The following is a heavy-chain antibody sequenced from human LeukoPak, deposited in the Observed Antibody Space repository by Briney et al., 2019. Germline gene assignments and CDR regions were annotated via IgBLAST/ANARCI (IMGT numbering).Heavy chain of an antibody. CDR3: ARDLSLYYMDV. V-gene: IGHV3-30-3*01. CDR1: GFTFSSYA. CDR2: ISYDGSNK. J-gene: IGHJ6*03. Sequence: GGSLRLSCAASGFTFSSYAMHWVRQAPGKGLEWVAVISYDGSNKYYADSVKGRFTISRDNSKNTLYLQMNSLRAEDTAVYYCARDLSLYYMDVWGKGTTVTVSS.